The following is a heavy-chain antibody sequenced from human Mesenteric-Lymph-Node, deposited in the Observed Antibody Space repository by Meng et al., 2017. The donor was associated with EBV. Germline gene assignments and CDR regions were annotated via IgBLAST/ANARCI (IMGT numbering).Heavy chain of an antibody. Sequence: QMLLLPWGPGLLKPSETLSLAWPVSVGSFSGFYWSWIRQSPGKGLEWIGEINHRRDTNYHPSLKSRVTISLDASKNQFSLKLTSVTAADTAVYYCGGGYISGVPDFDYWGQGTLVTVSS. D-gene: IGHD3-10*01. CDR2: INHRRDT. CDR1: VGSFSGFY. J-gene: IGHJ4*02. CDR3: GGGYISGVPDFDY. V-gene: IGHV4-34*01.